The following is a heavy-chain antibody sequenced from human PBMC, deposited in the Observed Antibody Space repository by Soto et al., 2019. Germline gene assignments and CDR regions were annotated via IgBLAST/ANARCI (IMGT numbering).Heavy chain of an antibody. V-gene: IGHV1-3*01. Sequence: ASVKVSCKASGYTFTSYAMHWVRQAPGQRLEWMGWINAGNGNTKYSQKFQGRVTITRDTSASTAYMELSSLRSEDTAVYYCARDPDGASWFDPWGQGTLVTVSS. CDR2: INAGNGNT. D-gene: IGHD3-16*01. CDR3: ARDPDGASWFDP. J-gene: IGHJ5*02. CDR1: GYTFTSYA.